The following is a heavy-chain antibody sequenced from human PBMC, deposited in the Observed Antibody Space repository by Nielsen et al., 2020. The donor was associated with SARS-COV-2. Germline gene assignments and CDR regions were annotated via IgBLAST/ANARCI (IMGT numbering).Heavy chain of an antibody. CDR2: MYLSDSDT. CDR1: GFSFSSYW. J-gene: IGHJ4*02. V-gene: IGHV5-51*01. D-gene: IGHD2/OR15-2a*01. Sequence: GESLKISCEGSGFSFSSYWIGWVRQIPGKGLEWMGYMYLSDSDTRYSPSFQGQVTISTDKSISTVYLQWSSLKASDTAMHYCARHHSTTTTFDYWGQGTLVTVSS. CDR3: ARHHSTTTTFDY.